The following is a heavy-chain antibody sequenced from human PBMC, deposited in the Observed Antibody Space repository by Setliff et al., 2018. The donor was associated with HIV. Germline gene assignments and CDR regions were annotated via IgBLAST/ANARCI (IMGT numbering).Heavy chain of an antibody. CDR3: ARGGRGDSYYYYMDV. J-gene: IGHJ6*03. Sequence: GGSLRLSCVGSGFTFSDYEMNWVRQAPGKGLEWVGFIRSKAYSGTTEYAASVKGRFIISRDDSGNIAYLQMNTLTTEDTALYYCARGGRGDSYYYYMDVWGKGTTVTVSS. V-gene: IGHV3-49*04. CDR1: GFTFSDYE. D-gene: IGHD3-10*01. CDR2: IRSKAYSGTT.